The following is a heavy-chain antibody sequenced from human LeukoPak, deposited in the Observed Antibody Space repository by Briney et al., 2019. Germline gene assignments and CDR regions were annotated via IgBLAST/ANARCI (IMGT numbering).Heavy chain of an antibody. D-gene: IGHD3-3*01. J-gene: IGHJ4*02. CDR3: ARDPLLRFLEWALDY. CDR2: INPNSGGT. Sequence: GASVKVSCKASGYTFTGYYMHWVRQAPGQGLEWMGWINPNSGGTNYAQKFQGRVTMTRDTSISTAYMELSRLRSDDTAVYYCARDPLLRFLEWALDYWGQGTLVTVSS. V-gene: IGHV1-2*02. CDR1: GYTFTGYY.